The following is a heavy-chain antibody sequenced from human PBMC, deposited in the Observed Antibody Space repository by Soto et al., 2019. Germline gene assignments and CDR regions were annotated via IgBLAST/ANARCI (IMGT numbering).Heavy chain of an antibody. Sequence: EVQLLESGGGLVQTGGSLRLSCSASGFTFKNYAMSWIRQAPGKGLQWVSTLGGSGSGTHYADSVKGRFTISRDNAKNTLCPQMSSLRVAGTATYFCASDWYGDYCAAVDMWGQGTVVTVSS. CDR2: LGGSGSGT. CDR3: ASDWYGDYCAAVDM. D-gene: IGHD4-17*01. J-gene: IGHJ3*02. V-gene: IGHV3-23*01. CDR1: GFTFKNYA.